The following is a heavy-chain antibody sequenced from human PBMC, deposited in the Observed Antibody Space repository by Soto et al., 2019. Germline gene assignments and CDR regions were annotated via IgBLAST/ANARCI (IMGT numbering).Heavy chain of an antibody. V-gene: IGHV4-34*01. Sequence: ETLSLTCAVYGGSFSGYYWSWIRQPPGKGLEWIGEINHSGSTNYNPSLKSRVTISVDTSKNQFSLKLSSVTAADTAVYYCARYRRGYYYYSMDVWGQGTTVTVSS. CDR2: INHSGST. CDR3: ARYRRGYYYYSMDV. D-gene: IGHD1-26*01. J-gene: IGHJ6*02. CDR1: GGSFSGYY.